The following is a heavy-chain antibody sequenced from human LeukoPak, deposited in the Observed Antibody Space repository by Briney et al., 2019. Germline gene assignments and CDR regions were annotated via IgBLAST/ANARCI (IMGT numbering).Heavy chain of an antibody. D-gene: IGHD5-24*01. CDR2: INPNSGGT. V-gene: IGHV1-2*02. CDR1: GYTFTGYY. Sequence: GSVKVSCKASGYTFTGYYMHWVRQAPGQGLEWMGWINPNSGGTNYAQKFQGRVTMTRDTSISTAYMELSRLRSDDTAVYYCARAVQRWLQLGPGNAFDYWGQGTLVTVSS. CDR3: ARAVQRWLQLGPGNAFDY. J-gene: IGHJ4*02.